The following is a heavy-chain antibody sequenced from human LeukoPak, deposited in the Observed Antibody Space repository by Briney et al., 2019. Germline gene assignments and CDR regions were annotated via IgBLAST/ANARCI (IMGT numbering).Heavy chain of an antibody. CDR3: AKRDSYGFDY. CDR2: IYYSGST. D-gene: IGHD5-18*01. V-gene: IGHV4-39*07. CDR1: GGSISSSSYY. J-gene: IGHJ4*02. Sequence: SETLSLTCTVSGGSISSSSYYWGWIRQPPGKGLEWIGSIYYSGSTNYNPSLKSRVTISIDTSKNQFSLKLRSVTAADTAVYYCAKRDSYGFDYWGQGTLVTVSS.